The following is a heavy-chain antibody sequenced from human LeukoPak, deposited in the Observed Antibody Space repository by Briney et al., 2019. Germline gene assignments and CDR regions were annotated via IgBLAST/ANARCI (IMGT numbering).Heavy chain of an antibody. CDR2: ISGDSSNL. J-gene: IGHJ4*03. CDR3: ARESYSGSYFDY. D-gene: IGHD1-26*01. Sequence: PGGSLRLSCAASGFTFSSSSMNWVRQAPGKGLEWLSYISGDSSNLYYADSVKGRFTISRDNAKKSLYLQMNSLRAEDTAVYYCARESYSGSYFDYWGQGTLVTVSS. CDR1: GFTFSSSS. V-gene: IGHV3-48*01.